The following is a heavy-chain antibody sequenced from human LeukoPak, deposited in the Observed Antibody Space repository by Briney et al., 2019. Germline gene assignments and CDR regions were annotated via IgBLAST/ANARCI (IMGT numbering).Heavy chain of an antibody. D-gene: IGHD1-26*01. CDR2: IWYDGSNK. CDR1: GFTFSSYG. Sequence: GRSLRLSCAASGFTFSSYGMHWVRQAPGKGLEWVAVIWYDGSNKYYADSVKDRFTISRDNSKNTLYLQMNSLRAEDTAVYYCARDPRGLVGAQWGQGTLVTVSS. J-gene: IGHJ4*02. V-gene: IGHV3-33*01. CDR3: ARDPRGLVGAQ.